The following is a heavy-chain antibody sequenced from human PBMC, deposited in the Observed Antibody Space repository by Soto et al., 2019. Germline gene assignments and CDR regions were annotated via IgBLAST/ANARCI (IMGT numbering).Heavy chain of an antibody. J-gene: IGHJ4*02. V-gene: IGHV3-23*01. Sequence: EVQLLQSGGGLVQPGGSLRLSCAASGFTFSSYGMSWVRQAPGKGLEWVSAISDSGGSAYYADSVKGRFAVSRDNSKNTLYLQMNSVRVEDTAVYYCAKGGPRDDYWGQGTLVTVSS. CDR3: AKGGPRDDY. CDR1: GFTFSSYG. CDR2: ISDSGGSA. D-gene: IGHD3-16*01.